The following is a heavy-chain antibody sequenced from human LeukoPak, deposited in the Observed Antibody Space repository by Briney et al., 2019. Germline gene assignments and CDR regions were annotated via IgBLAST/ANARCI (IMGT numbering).Heavy chain of an antibody. CDR1: GFTFSGSA. V-gene: IGHV3-73*01. J-gene: IGHJ4*02. D-gene: IGHD1-14*01. CDR2: IRSKANNYAT. CDR3: TTIDEVNRKLDY. Sequence: GGSLRLSCAASGFTFSGSAIHWVRQASGKGLEWVGRIRSKANNYATAYAESVKGRFTISRDDSKNTAYLQMNSLKAEDTAVYYCTTIDEVNRKLDYWGQGTLVTVSS.